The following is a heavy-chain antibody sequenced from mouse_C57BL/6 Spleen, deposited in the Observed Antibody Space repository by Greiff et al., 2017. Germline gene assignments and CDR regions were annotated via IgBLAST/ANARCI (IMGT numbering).Heavy chain of an antibody. V-gene: IGHV1-15*01. CDR1: GYTFTDYE. CDR3: TRIGYYPFDY. CDR2: IDPETGGT. D-gene: IGHD2-3*01. Sequence: QVQLKQSGAELVRPGASVTLSCKASGYTFTDYEMHWVKQTPVHGLEWIGAIDPETGGTAYNQKFKGKAILTADKSSSTAYMELRSLTSEDSAVYYCTRIGYYPFDYWGQGTTLTVSS. J-gene: IGHJ2*01.